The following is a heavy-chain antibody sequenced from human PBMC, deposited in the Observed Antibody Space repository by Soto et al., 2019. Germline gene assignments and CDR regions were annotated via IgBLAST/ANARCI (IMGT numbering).Heavy chain of an antibody. Sequence: QVQLVQSGAEVKKPGSSVKVSCKASGGTFSSYTISWVRQAPGQGLEWMGRIIPILGIANYAQKFQGRVTITADKSTSTAYMELSSLRSEDTAVYYCARGAMITVGGVIAYNWFDPWGQGTLVTVSS. J-gene: IGHJ5*02. V-gene: IGHV1-69*02. CDR1: GGTFSSYT. D-gene: IGHD3-16*02. CDR3: ARGAMITVGGVIAYNWFDP. CDR2: IIPILGIA.